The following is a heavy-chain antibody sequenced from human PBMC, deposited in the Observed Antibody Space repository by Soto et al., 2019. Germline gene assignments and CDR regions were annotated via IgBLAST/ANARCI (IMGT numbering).Heavy chain of an antibody. D-gene: IGHD3-22*01. V-gene: IGHV2-70*01. CDR1: GFSFSTSGMC. J-gene: IGHJ4*02. Sequence: SGPTLVNPTQTLTLLCTFSGFSFSTSGMCVSWIRQPPGKALEWLALIDWDDDKFYVTSLKTRLTISRDTSKNQVVLTMTNMDPLDTATYYCARNFYDTGNHYARIDYWGPGTLVTVSS. CDR2: IDWDDDK. CDR3: ARNFYDTGNHYARIDY.